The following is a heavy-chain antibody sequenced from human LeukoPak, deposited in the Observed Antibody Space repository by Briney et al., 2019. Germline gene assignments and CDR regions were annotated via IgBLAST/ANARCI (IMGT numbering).Heavy chain of an antibody. CDR2: ISAYNGNT. Sequence: ASVKVSCKASGYTFTSYGISWVRQAPGQGLEWMGWISAYNGNTNYAQKLQGRVTMTTDTSTSTAYVELRSLRSDDTAVYYCARDQGGYCSSTSCYSWFDPWGQGTLVTVSS. CDR3: ARDQGGYCSSTSCYSWFDP. J-gene: IGHJ5*02. CDR1: GYTFTSYG. V-gene: IGHV1-18*01. D-gene: IGHD2-2*03.